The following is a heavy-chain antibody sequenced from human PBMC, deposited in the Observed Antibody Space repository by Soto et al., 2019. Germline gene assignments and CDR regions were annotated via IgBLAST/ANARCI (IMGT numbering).Heavy chain of an antibody. CDR3: ARDRKGNYYYYGMDV. Sequence: GGSLRLSCAASGFTFSSYAMHWVRQAPGKGLEWVAVISYDGSNKYYADSVKGRFTISRDNSKNTLYLQMNSLRAEDTAVYYCARDRKGNYYYYGMDVWGQGTTVTVSS. CDR2: ISYDGSNK. D-gene: IGHD3-10*01. J-gene: IGHJ6*02. V-gene: IGHV3-30-3*01. CDR1: GFTFSSYA.